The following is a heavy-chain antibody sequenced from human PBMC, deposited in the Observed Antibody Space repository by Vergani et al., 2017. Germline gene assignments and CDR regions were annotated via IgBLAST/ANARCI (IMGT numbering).Heavy chain of an antibody. CDR2: VYTSGMT. Sequence: QVQLQESGPRLVRPSRTLSLTCTVSGGSINTGAYYWSWIRQPAGKGLEWIGRVYTSGMTNYNPSLKSRVTILVDRSKSQLSLKLTSVTAGDTAVYFCARVMYRDEASTGYRLEGMDIWGQGTTVTISS. V-gene: IGHV4-61*02. J-gene: IGHJ6*02. CDR3: ARVMYRDEASTGYRLEGMDI. D-gene: IGHD3-9*01. CDR1: GGSINTGAYY.